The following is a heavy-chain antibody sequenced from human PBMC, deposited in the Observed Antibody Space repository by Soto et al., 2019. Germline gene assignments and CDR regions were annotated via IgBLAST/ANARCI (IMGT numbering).Heavy chain of an antibody. CDR3: ARMAFGPLHGLVDV. V-gene: IGHV4-4*08. J-gene: IGHJ6*02. CDR1: GGSISSYY. Sequence: QVQLQESGPGLVKPSETMSLSCTVSGGSISSYYWSWFRKSPGKRMEWIGYVHHSWGSSYNPSLQSRVAISLDTSKSQFSLKVTSVTATDTTVYYCARMAFGPLHGLVDVWCQGTTVTVSS. D-gene: IGHD3-10*01. CDR2: VHHSWGS.